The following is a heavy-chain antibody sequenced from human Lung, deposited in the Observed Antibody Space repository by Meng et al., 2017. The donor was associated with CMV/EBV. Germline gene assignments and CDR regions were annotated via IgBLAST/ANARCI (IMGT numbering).Heavy chain of an antibody. J-gene: IGHJ4*02. D-gene: IGHD3-10*01. CDR2: INWNSGSV. V-gene: IGHV3-9*01. Sequence: GGSXRLXXAASGFNFDGYAMHWVRQAPGKGLEWVSSINWNSGSVGYGDSVKGRFTISRDNAKSSLYLQMNSLRAEDTALYFCAKDSFYASGSYYNYPYYLDSWGQGXLVTVSS. CDR1: GFNFDGYA. CDR3: AKDSFYASGSYYNYPYYLDS.